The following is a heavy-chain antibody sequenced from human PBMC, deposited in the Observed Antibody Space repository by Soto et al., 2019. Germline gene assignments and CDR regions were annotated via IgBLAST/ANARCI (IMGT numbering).Heavy chain of an antibody. D-gene: IGHD1-26*01. CDR2: IYYSGST. CDR3: ARVVIASVGATTPYNWFDP. V-gene: IGHV4-39*01. J-gene: IGHJ5*02. Sequence: PSEILSLTXTVSGGSISSSSYYWGWIRQPPGKGLEWIGSIYYSGSTYYNPSLKSRVTISVDTSKNQFSLKLSSVAAADTAVYYCARVVIASVGATTPYNWFDPWGQGTLVTI. CDR1: GGSISSSSYY.